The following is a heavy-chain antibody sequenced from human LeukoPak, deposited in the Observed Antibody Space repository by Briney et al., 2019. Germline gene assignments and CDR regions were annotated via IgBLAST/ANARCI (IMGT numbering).Heavy chain of an antibody. J-gene: IGHJ5*02. CDR2: IIPILGIA. V-gene: IGHV1-69*04. D-gene: IGHD6-19*01. CDR1: GGTFSSYA. Sequence: SVKVSCKASGGTFSSYAISWVRQAPGQGLEWMGRIIPILGIADYAQKFQGRVTITADKSTSTAYMELSSLRSEDTAVYYCARDLGRIAVAGRGWFDPWGQGTLVTVSS. CDR3: ARDLGRIAVAGRGWFDP.